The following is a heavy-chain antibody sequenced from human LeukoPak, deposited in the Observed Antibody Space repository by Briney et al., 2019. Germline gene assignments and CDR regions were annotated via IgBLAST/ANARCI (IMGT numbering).Heavy chain of an antibody. J-gene: IGHJ5*02. Sequence: PGGSLRLSCAASGFTFSSYWMHWVRQGPAKGLVWVSRINSDGTSTTHADSVKGRFTISRDNAKNTLYLQMNSLRAEDTGVYYCARDGSSGGSWYNWFDPWGQGTLVTVSS. V-gene: IGHV3-74*01. CDR1: GFTFSSYW. D-gene: IGHD2-15*01. CDR2: INSDGTST. CDR3: ARDGSSGGSWYNWFDP.